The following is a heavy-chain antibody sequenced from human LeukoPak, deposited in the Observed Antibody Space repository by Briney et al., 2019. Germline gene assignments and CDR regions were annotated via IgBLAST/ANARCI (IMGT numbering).Heavy chain of an antibody. V-gene: IGHV4-61*01. CDR3: ARGPYDIFEY. D-gene: IGHD3-9*01. CDR2: IYYSGST. CDR1: GGSVSSGSYY. J-gene: IGHJ4*02. Sequence: SETLSFTCTVSGGSVSSGSYYRSWIRQPPGKGLEWIGYIYYSGSTNYNPSLKSRVTISVDTSKNQFSLKLSSVTAADTAVYYCARGPYDIFEYWGQGTLVTVSS.